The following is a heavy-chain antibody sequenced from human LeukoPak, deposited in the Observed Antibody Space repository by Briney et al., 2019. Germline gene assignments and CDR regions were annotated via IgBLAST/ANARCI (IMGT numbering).Heavy chain of an antibody. J-gene: IGHJ5*02. V-gene: IGHV1-69*13. CDR3: ARAEYYYDSSGYSNWFDP. CDR2: IIPIFGTA. Sequence: SVKVSCKASGGTFSSYAISWVRQAPGQGLEWMGEIIPIFGTANYAQKFQGRVTITADESTSTAYMELSSLRSEDTAVYYCARAEYYYDSSGYSNWFDPWGQGTLVTVSS. CDR1: GGTFSSYA. D-gene: IGHD3-22*01.